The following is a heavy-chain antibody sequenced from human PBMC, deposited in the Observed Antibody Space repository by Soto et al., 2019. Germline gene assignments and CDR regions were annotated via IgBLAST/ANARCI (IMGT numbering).Heavy chain of an antibody. CDR1: GFTFSSYR. V-gene: IGHV3-21*06. CDR3: TRGALVGRGHYYHSAMDV. J-gene: IGHJ6*02. CDR2: VSSGSFSS. Sequence: GGSLRLSCVVSGFTFSSYRMNWVRRAPGKGLEWVSTVSSGSFSSYYVDSVKGRFTISRDNANNTLFLQMNSLRVEDTAEYFCTRGALVGRGHYYHSAMDVWGRGTTVTVSS. D-gene: IGHD3-10*01.